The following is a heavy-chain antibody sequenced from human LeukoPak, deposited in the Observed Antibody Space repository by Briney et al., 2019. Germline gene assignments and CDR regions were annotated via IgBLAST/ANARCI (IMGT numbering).Heavy chain of an antibody. Sequence: ASVKVSCKASGGTFSSYAISWVRQAPGQGLEWMGRIIPILGIANYAQKFQGRVTITADKSTSTAYMELSSLRSEDTAVYYCAKGRTIVGLVLPRYYFDFWGQGTLVTVSS. V-gene: IGHV1-69*04. CDR2: IIPILGIA. J-gene: IGHJ4*02. D-gene: IGHD3/OR15-3a*01. CDR3: AKGRTIVGLVLPRYYFDF. CDR1: GGTFSSYA.